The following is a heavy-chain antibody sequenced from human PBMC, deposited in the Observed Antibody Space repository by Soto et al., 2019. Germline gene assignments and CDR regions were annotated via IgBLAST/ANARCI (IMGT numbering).Heavy chain of an antibody. V-gene: IGHV3-23*01. CDR2: IGASGAGT. CDR3: ARLDYYDSSGYFDYFDY. CDR1: GFTFSNYA. J-gene: IGHJ4*02. Sequence: EVQRLESGGGLVQPGGSLRLSCAGSGFTFSNYAMSWVRQAPGTGLEWVSGIGASGAGTYYADSVKGRFTISRDSAKNSLYLQMNSLRAEDTAVYYCARLDYYDSSGYFDYFDYWGQGTLVTVSS. D-gene: IGHD3-22*01.